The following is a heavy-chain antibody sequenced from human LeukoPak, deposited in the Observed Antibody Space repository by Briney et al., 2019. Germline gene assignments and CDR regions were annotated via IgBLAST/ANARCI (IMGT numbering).Heavy chain of an antibody. Sequence: ASVKVSCKASGYTFTGYYMHWVRQAPGQGLEWMGWINPNSGGTNYAQKFQGRVTMTRDTSISTAYMELSRLRSDDTALYYCARVSKGYCGGYCYSDYWGQGTLVTVSS. CDR2: INPNSGGT. J-gene: IGHJ4*02. D-gene: IGHD2-21*02. CDR1: GYTFTGYY. CDR3: ARVSKGYCGGYCYSDY. V-gene: IGHV1-2*02.